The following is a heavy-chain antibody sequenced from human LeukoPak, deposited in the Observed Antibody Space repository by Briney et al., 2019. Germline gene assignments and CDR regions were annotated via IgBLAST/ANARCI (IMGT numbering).Heavy chain of an antibody. CDR3: ARTVRLDNWFDP. V-gene: IGHV3-7*01. CDR1: GFTFSSRDW. J-gene: IGHJ5*02. CDR2: IKQDGSEK. Sequence: QPGGSLRLSRVASGFTFSSRDWMTWVRQAPGKGLEWVANIKQDGSEKNYVDSVKGRFTTSRDNAKNSLYLQMNSLRAEDTAVYYCARTVRLDNWFDPWGQGTLVTVSS. D-gene: IGHD3-10*01.